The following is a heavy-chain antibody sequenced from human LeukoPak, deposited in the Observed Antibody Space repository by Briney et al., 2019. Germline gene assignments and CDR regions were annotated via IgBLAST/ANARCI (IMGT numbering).Heavy chain of an antibody. V-gene: IGHV4-39*07. Sequence: SETLSLTCTVSGGSISSSSYYWGWIRQPPGKGLEWIGSIYYSGSTYYNPSLKSRVTISVDTSKNQFSLKLSSVTAADTAVYYCARGYSYGYGIYYFDYWGQGTLVTVSS. CDR3: ARGYSYGYGIYYFDY. J-gene: IGHJ4*02. CDR2: IYYSGST. D-gene: IGHD5-18*01. CDR1: GGSISSSSYY.